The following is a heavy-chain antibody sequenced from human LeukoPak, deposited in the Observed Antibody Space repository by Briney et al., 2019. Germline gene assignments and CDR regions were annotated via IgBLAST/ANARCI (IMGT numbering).Heavy chain of an antibody. D-gene: IGHD4-17*01. CDR3: ARQVTYGDYGEEYFDL. CDR1: GGSISSYY. V-gene: IGHV4-59*08. CDR2: IYYSGST. J-gene: IGHJ2*01. Sequence: PSETLSLTCTVSGGSISSYYWSWIRQSPGKGLEWIGYIYYSGSTNYNPSLKSRVTISVDTSKNQFSLKLSSVTAADTAVYYCARQVTYGDYGEEYFDLWGRGTLVTVSS.